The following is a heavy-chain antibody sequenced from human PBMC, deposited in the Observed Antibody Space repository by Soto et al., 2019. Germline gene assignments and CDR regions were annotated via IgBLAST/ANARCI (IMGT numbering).Heavy chain of an antibody. Sequence: PGESLKISCQGSGYRFSSYWITWVRQKPGKGLEWMGRIDPSGSYTNYSASFEGHVTISADKSISTAYLQWSSLKASDTAMYYCARQGGIAVAGTPGWFDPWGQGTLVTVSS. CDR2: IDPSGSYT. CDR3: ARQGGIAVAGTPGWFDP. CDR1: GYRFSSYW. J-gene: IGHJ5*02. V-gene: IGHV5-10-1*01. D-gene: IGHD6-19*01.